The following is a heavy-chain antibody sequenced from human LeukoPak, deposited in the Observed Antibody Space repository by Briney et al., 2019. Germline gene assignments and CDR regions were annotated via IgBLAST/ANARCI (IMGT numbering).Heavy chain of an antibody. CDR3: ARGPYSSNWYVDY. CDR1: GFTLTSYE. V-gene: IGHV3-48*03. CDR2: ISRTGNSI. J-gene: IGHJ4*01. D-gene: IGHD6-13*01. Sequence: GGSLTLFCAASGFTLTSYEMNWVRLAPGKGLEWISYISRTGNSIYYADSVKGRFTVSRDSAKNSLYLQMNSLRAEDTAVYYCARGPYSSNWYVDYWG.